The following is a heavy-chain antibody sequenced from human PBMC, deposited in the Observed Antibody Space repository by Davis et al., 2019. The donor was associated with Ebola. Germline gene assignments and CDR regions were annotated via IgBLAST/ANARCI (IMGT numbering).Heavy chain of an antibody. CDR3: ARLNPPATTFDY. V-gene: IGHV5-51*01. Sequence: GESLKISCKGSGYSFTNYWIAWVRQIPGRGPEWMGIIYSGDSDTRYSPSFQGQVTISADKSISTAYLQWSSLKASDTAMYYCARLNPPATTFDYWGQGTLVTVSS. CDR2: IYSGDSDT. J-gene: IGHJ4*02. CDR1: GYSFTNYW. D-gene: IGHD4-17*01.